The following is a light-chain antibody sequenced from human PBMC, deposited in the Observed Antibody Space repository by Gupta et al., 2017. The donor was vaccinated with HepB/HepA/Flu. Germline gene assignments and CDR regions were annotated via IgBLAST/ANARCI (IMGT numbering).Light chain of an antibody. J-gene: IGLJ1*01. CDR3: CSYAGIDTFYV. CDR1: SSDVGGYNY. CDR2: DVS. Sequence: QSALTQPRSVSGSPGQSVTISCTGTSSDVGGYNYISWYQQHPGKAPKLMIYDVSKRPSGVPDRFSGSKSGNTASLTISGLQAEDEADYYCCSYAGIDTFYVFGTGTKVTVL. V-gene: IGLV2-11*01.